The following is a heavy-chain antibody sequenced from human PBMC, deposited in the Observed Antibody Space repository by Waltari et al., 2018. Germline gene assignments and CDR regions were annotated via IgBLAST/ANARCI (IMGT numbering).Heavy chain of an antibody. J-gene: IGHJ4*02. V-gene: IGHV4-34*01. CDR1: GGSFSGYY. CDR3: ARGPKYGSGSLVAYFDY. Sequence: QVQLQQWGAGLLKPSETLSLTCAVYGGSFSGYYWSWIRQPPGKGLGWIGEINHRRRTKHNPSLKSRVTISVDTSKNQCSLKLSSVTAADTAVYYCARGPKYGSGSLVAYFDYWGQGTLVTVSS. D-gene: IGHD3-10*01. CDR2: INHRRRT.